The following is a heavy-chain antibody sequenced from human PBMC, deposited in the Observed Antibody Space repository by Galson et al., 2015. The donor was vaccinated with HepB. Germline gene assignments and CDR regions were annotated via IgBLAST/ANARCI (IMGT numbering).Heavy chain of an antibody. D-gene: IGHD2-8*01. CDR2: IIPIFGTA. Sequence: CKASGGTFSSYAISWVRQAPGQGLEWMGGIIPIFGTANYAQKFQGRVTITADESTSTAYMELSSLRSEDTAVYYCARDILPIAAKDNCGLGVCPHRLHYYYYYMDVWGKGTTVTVSS. CDR1: GGTFSSYA. J-gene: IGHJ6*03. V-gene: IGHV1-69*01. CDR3: ARDILPIAAKDNCGLGVCPHRLHYYYYYMDV.